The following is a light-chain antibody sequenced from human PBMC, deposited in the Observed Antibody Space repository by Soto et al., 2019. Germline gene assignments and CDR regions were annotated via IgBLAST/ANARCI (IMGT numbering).Light chain of an antibody. CDR1: QSVSSW. CDR2: KAS. V-gene: IGKV1-5*03. Sequence: DIQMTQSPATLSASVGERATITCRGSQSVSSWLAWYQQKPGKAPKLLIYKASTLETGVPSRFSGSGSGTEFTLTISSLQPDDFATYFCQQYNFYPWTFGQGTKVDIK. CDR3: QQYNFYPWT. J-gene: IGKJ1*01.